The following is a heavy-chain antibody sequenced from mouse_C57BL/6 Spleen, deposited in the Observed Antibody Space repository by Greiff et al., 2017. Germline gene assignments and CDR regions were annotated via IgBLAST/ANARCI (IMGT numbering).Heavy chain of an antibody. CDR3: ARDTTVVARGTWFAY. CDR2: IDPNSGGT. J-gene: IGHJ3*01. D-gene: IGHD1-1*01. V-gene: IGHV1-72*01. CDR1: GYTFTSYW. Sequence: QVQLKQPGAELVKPGASVKLSCKASGYTFTSYWMHWVKQRPGRGLEWIGRIDPNSGGTKYNEKFKSKATLTVDKPSSTAYMQLSSLTSEDSAVYYCARDTTVVARGTWFAYWGQGTLVTVSA.